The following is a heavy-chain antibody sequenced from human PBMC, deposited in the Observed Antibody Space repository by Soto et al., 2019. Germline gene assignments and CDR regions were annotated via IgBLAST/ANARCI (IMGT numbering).Heavy chain of an antibody. Sequence: QVQLVESGGGVVQPGRSLRHSCVASGFTFSNNGIHWVRQAPGKGLEWVAVISSDGSKKYYADSVKGRFTISRDNSKNTLYLQMNSLRAEDTAVYYCAMDLYGGSSRFDYWGQGTLVNVSS. D-gene: IGHD2-15*01. V-gene: IGHV3-30*03. CDR2: ISSDGSKK. J-gene: IGHJ4*02. CDR3: AMDLYGGSSRFDY. CDR1: GFTFSNNG.